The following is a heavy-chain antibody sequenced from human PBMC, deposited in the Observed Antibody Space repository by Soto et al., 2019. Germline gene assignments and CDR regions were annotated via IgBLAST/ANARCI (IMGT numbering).Heavy chain of an antibody. Sequence: QVQLVQSGAEVQKPGSSVKVSCKASGGTFSSYAISWVRQAPGQGLEWMGGIIPIFGTANYAQKFQGRVTITADEYTSTAYMELSSLRSEDTAVYYCARSLGELTMVRGRFDPWGQGTLVTVSS. CDR3: ARSLGELTMVRGRFDP. CDR2: IIPIFGTA. D-gene: IGHD3-10*01. V-gene: IGHV1-69*01. J-gene: IGHJ5*02. CDR1: GGTFSSYA.